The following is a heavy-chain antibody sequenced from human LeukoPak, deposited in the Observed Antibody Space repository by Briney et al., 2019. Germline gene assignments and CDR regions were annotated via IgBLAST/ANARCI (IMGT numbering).Heavy chain of an antibody. V-gene: IGHV3-7*01. CDR3: ARVSPLYFDY. J-gene: IGHJ4*02. CDR2: IKQDGSEK. Sequence: PGGSLRLSCAASGFTSSSYWMSWVRQAPGKGLEWVANIKQDGSEKYYVDSVKGRFTISRDNAKNSLYLQMNSLRAEDTAVYYCARVSPLYFDYWGQGTLVTVSS. CDR1: GFTSSSYW.